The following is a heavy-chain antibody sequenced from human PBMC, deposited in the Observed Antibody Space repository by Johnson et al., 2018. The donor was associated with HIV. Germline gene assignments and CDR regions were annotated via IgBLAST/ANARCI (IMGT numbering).Heavy chain of an antibody. V-gene: IGHV3-74*01. D-gene: IGHD3-3*01. Sequence: VQLVESGGGLVQPGGSLRLSCAASGFTFSSYWMHWVRQAPGKGLVWVSRINSDGSSTICADSVKGRFTISRDNAKNSLYLQMNSLRAEDTALYYCASPPSGYDFWDGPNIFDVWGQGTMVSVAS. CDR3: ASPPSGYDFWDGPNIFDV. J-gene: IGHJ3*01. CDR2: INSDGSST. CDR1: GFTFSSYW.